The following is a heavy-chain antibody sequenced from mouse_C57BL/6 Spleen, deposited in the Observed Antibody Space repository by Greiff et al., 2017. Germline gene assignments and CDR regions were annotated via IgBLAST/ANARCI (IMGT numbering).Heavy chain of an antibody. CDR3: ARYTGREDYFDY. CDR1: GYTFTSYW. CDR2: IDPNSGGT. J-gene: IGHJ2*01. V-gene: IGHV1-72*01. D-gene: IGHD4-1*01. Sequence: KESCKASGYTFTSYWMHWVKQRPGRGLEWIGRIDPNSGGTKYNEKFKSKATLTVDKPSSTAYMQLSSLTSEDSAVYYCARYTGREDYFDYWGQGTTLTVSS.